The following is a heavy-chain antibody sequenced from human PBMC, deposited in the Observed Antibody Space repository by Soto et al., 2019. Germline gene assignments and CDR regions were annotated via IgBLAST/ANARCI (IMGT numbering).Heavy chain of an antibody. Sequence: GGSLRLSCAASGFTFSSYAMSWVRQAPGKGLEWVSAISGSGGSTYYADSVKGRFTISRDNSKNTLYLQMNSLRAEDTAVYYCAKDRGGIVGASIQFDYWGQGTLVTVSS. CDR3: AKDRGGIVGASIQFDY. J-gene: IGHJ4*02. D-gene: IGHD1-26*01. CDR1: GFTFSSYA. V-gene: IGHV3-23*01. CDR2: ISGSGGST.